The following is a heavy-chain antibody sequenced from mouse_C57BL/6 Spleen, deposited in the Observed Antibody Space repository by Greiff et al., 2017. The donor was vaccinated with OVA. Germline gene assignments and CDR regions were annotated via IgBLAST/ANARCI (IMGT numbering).Heavy chain of an antibody. CDR2: IYPGDGDT. CDR3: ARLLLDY. V-gene: IGHV1-82*01. J-gene: IGHJ2*01. CDR1: GYAFSSSW. D-gene: IGHD1-1*01. Sequence: VQLQQSGPELVKPGASVKISCKASGYAFSSSWMNWVKQRPGKGLEWIGRIYPGDGDTNYNGKFKGKATLTAAKASSTAYMQLSSLTSEDSAVYFCARLLLDYWGQGTTLTVSS.